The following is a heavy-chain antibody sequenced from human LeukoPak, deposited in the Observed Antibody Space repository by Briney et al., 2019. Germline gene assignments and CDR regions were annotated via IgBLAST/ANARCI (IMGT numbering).Heavy chain of an antibody. D-gene: IGHD6-13*01. CDR2: IIPIFGTA. Sequence: SVKVSCKASGGTFSSYAISWVRQAPGQGLEWMGGIIPIFGTANYAQKFQGRVTITADKSTSTAYMELSSLRSEDTAVYYCASEDGYSSSWYYFNYWGQGTLVTVSS. CDR3: ASEDGYSSSWYYFNY. CDR1: GGTFSSYA. J-gene: IGHJ4*02. V-gene: IGHV1-69*06.